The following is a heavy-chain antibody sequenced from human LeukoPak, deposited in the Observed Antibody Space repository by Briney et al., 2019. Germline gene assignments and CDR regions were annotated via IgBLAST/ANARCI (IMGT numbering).Heavy chain of an antibody. CDR2: IYYSGST. J-gene: IGHJ4*02. Sequence: SETLSLTCTVSGYSISSGYYWGWVRQPPGKGLEWIGSIYYSGSTYYNPSLKSRVTISVDTSKNQFSLKLSSVTAADTAVYYCARLRFGGVIGWGQGTLVTVSS. CDR1: GYSISSGYY. D-gene: IGHD3-16*01. CDR3: ARLRFGGVIG. V-gene: IGHV4-38-2*02.